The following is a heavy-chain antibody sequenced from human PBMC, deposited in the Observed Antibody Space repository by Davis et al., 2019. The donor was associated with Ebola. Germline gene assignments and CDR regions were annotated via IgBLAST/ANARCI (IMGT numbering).Heavy chain of an antibody. CDR1: GYTFTSYY. CDR2: INPSGGST. J-gene: IGHJ6*02. V-gene: IGHV1-46*01. Sequence: ASVKVSCKASGYTFTSYYMHWVRQAPGQGLEWMGIINPSGGSTSYAQKFQGRVTMTRDTSTSTVYMELSSLRSEDTAVYYCARELSIAVVDYYYYGMDVWGQGTTVTVSS. CDR3: ARELSIAVVDYYYYGMDV. D-gene: IGHD6-19*01.